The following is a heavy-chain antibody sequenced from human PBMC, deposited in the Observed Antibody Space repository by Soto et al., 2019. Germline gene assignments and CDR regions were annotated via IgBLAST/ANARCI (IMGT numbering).Heavy chain of an antibody. CDR3: ARDPDYHDSSGAKVDAFDI. J-gene: IGHJ3*02. CDR1: GFTFSSYS. Sequence: PGGSLRLSCAASGFTFSSYSMNWFRQAPGKGLEWVSYISSSSSTIYYADSVKGRFTISRDNAKNSLYLQMNSLRDEDTAVYYCARDPDYHDSSGAKVDAFDIWGQGTMVTVSS. D-gene: IGHD3-22*01. CDR2: ISSSSSTI. V-gene: IGHV3-48*02.